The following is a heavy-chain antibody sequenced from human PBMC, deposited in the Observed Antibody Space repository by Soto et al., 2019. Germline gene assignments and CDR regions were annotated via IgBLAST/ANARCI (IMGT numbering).Heavy chain of an antibody. V-gene: IGHV4-61*08. Sequence: QMQLQESGPGLVKPSETLSLTCSVSGDSVTTGDYYWTWIRQPPGKGLEWIGHIYYTGVAKYNPSLESRVTISQDTSKNQFSLRLTSVTTADTAVYFCAGFLLELATIPSWGEGTLVTVSS. D-gene: IGHD5-12*01. CDR2: IYYTGVA. J-gene: IGHJ4*02. CDR1: GDSVTTGDYY. CDR3: AGFLLELATIPS.